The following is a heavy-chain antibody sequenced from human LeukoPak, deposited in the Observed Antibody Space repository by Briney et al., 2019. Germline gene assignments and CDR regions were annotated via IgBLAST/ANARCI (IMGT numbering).Heavy chain of an antibody. CDR1: GGTFISYA. CDR3: AREMEQQQGMDY. D-gene: IGHD6-13*01. J-gene: IGHJ4*02. CDR2: IIPIFGTA. V-gene: IGHV1-69*13. Sequence: SVKVSCKASGGTFISYAISWVRQAPGQGLEWMGGIIPIFGTANYVQKFQGRVTITADESTSTAYMELSSLRSEDTAVYYCAREMEQQQGMDYWGQGTLVTVSS.